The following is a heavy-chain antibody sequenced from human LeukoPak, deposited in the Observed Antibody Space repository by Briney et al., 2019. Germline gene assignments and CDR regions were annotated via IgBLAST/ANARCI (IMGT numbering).Heavy chain of an antibody. CDR3: ARHRKPSEFVVVPAAISAFDI. CDR1: GVPISGYF. D-gene: IGHD2-2*01. J-gene: IGHJ3*02. V-gene: IGHV4-59*08. CDR2: IYYSWST. Sequence: SETLSPTWTVSGVPISGYFRSWIRQPPGKGLEWVGYIYYSWSTNYNPSLKSRVTISVDTSKNQFSLKLSSVTAADTAVYYCARHRKPSEFVVVPAAISAFDIWGQGTMVTVSS.